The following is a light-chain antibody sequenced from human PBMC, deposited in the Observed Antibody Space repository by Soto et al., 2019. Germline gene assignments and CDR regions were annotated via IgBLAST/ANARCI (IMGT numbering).Light chain of an antibody. CDR1: QNIGGT. CDR2: GAS. CDR3: QQFHNWPPIT. J-gene: IGKJ4*01. V-gene: IGKV3-15*01. Sequence: EIVMTQSPATLSVSPGETATLSCRASQNIGGTLAWYQQKPGQAPRLLFYGASTRATGISARFSGSGSGTEFTLTISSLQSEDFAVYYRQQFHNWPPITFGGGTKVEI.